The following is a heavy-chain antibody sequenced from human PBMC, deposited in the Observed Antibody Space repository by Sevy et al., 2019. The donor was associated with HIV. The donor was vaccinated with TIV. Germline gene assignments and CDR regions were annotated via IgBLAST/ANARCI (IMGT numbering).Heavy chain of an antibody. CDR2: ISSSGSTI. CDR1: GFTFSDYY. V-gene: IGHV3-11*01. Sequence: GGSLRLSCAASGFTFSDYYMSWIRQAPGKGLEWVSYISSSGSTIYYADSVKGRFTISRDNAKNSLYLQMNSLRAEDTAVYYCAREPRNVEWSTYYFDYWGQGTLVTVSS. J-gene: IGHJ4*02. CDR3: AREPRNVEWSTYYFDY. D-gene: IGHD3-3*01.